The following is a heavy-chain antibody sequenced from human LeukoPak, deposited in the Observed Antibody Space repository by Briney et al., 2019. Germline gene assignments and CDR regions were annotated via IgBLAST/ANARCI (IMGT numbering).Heavy chain of an antibody. Sequence: GGSLRLSCAASGFTVSSNCMSWVRQAPGKGLVWVSVIYSGGSTYYADSVKGTFTISRHNSKNTLYLQMNSLRAEDTAVYYCARARPCYYFGYWGKRVLVTVSS. CDR3: ARARPCYYFGY. CDR1: GFTVSSNC. CDR2: IYSGGST. D-gene: IGHD2-8*01. V-gene: IGHV3-53*04. J-gene: IGHJ4*02.